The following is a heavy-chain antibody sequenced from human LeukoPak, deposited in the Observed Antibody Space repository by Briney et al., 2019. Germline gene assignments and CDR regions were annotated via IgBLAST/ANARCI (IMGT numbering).Heavy chain of an antibody. J-gene: IGHJ6*02. CDR1: GFTFDDYA. CDR3: AKDMRNYYYGMDV. V-gene: IGHV3-9*01. Sequence: GRSLRLSCAASGFTFDDYAMHWVRQAPGKGLEWVSGISWNSGSIGYADSVKGQFTISGDNAKNSLYLQMNSLRAEDTALYYCAKDMRNYYYGMDVWGQGTTVTVSS. CDR2: ISWNSGSI.